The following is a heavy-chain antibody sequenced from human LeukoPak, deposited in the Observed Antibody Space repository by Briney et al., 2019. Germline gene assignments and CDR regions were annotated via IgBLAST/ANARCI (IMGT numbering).Heavy chain of an antibody. CDR2: IYTSGST. D-gene: IGHD6-13*01. CDR3: ARLLSGRGYSSSWDFDY. Sequence: SETLSLTCTVSGGSISSYYWSWIRQPPGKGLEWIGYIYTSGSTNYNPSLKSRVTISVDTSKNQSSLKLSSVTAADTAVYYCARLLSGRGYSSSWDFDYWGQGTLVTVSS. V-gene: IGHV4-4*09. CDR1: GGSISSYY. J-gene: IGHJ4*02.